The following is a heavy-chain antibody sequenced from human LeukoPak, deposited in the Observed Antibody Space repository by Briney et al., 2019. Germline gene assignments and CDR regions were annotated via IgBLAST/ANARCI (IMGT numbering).Heavy chain of an antibody. D-gene: IGHD3-3*01. CDR2: IRYDGSNK. V-gene: IGHV3-30*02. Sequence: PGGSLRLSCAASGFTFSSYGMHWVRQAPGKGLEWVAFIRYDGSNKYYADSVKGRFTISRDNSKNTLYLQMNSLRAEDTAVYYCAKGPGVWSGYDYYYLDVWGKGTTVTVSS. CDR1: GFTFSSYG. CDR3: AKGPGVWSGYDYYYLDV. J-gene: IGHJ6*03.